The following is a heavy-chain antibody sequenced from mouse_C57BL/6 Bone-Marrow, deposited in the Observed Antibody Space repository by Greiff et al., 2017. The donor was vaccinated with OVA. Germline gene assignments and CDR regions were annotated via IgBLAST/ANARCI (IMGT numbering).Heavy chain of an antibody. CDR3: AVYYYGSSYYYYYAMDY. CDR2: IYPGSGNT. J-gene: IGHJ4*01. D-gene: IGHD1-1*01. CDR1: GYTFTDYY. V-gene: IGHV1-76*01. Sequence: QVQLQQSGAELVRPGASVKLSCKASGYTFTDYYINWVKQRPGQGLEWIARIYPGSGNTYYNEKFKGKATLTAEKSSSTAYMQLSSLTSEDSAVYFCAVYYYGSSYYYYYAMDYWGQGTSVTVSS.